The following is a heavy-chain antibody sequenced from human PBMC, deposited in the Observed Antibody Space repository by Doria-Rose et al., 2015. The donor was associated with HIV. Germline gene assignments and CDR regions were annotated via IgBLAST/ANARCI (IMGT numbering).Heavy chain of an antibody. CDR2: ISGGGDTI. J-gene: IGHJ6*03. Sequence: VQLQESGGGSVQPGGSLRLSCAASGFTFSAYAMTWVRQAPGKGLEWVSAISGGGDTIYYADSVKGRFTISRDNSRKTASLQMNSVRAEDTAVYYCATGATSSFYYYYIDVWGKGTTVTVSS. CDR1: GFTFSAYA. CDR3: ATGATSSFYYYYIDV. D-gene: IGHD1-26*01. V-gene: IGHV3-23*01.